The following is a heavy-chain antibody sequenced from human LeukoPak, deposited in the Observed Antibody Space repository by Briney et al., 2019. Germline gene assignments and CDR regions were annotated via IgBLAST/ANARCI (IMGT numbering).Heavy chain of an antibody. J-gene: IGHJ4*02. CDR3: ARGQLWFPRLFDY. CDR1: GFTFSSYA. CDR2: ISGSGGIT. Sequence: PGASLRLSCAASGFTFSSYAMSWVRQAPGKGLEWVSAISGSGGITYYADSVKGRFTISRDNAKNSLYLQMNSLRAEDTAVYYCARGQLWFPRLFDYWGQGTLVTVSS. D-gene: IGHD5-18*01. V-gene: IGHV3-23*01.